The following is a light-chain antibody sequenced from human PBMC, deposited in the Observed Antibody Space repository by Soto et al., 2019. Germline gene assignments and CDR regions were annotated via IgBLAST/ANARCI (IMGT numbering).Light chain of an antibody. Sequence: SALTQPASVSGSPGQSITISCTGTSSDVGSYNLVSWYQQHPGKAPKLMIYEVSKRPSGVSNRFSGSKSGNTASLTISGLQAEDEADYYCCSYTGISTVVFGGGTKVTVL. CDR3: CSYTGISTVV. CDR1: SSDVGSYNL. CDR2: EVS. V-gene: IGLV2-23*02. J-gene: IGLJ2*01.